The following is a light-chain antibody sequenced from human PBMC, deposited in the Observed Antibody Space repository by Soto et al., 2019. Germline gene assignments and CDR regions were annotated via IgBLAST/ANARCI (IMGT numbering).Light chain of an antibody. Sequence: EIVLTQSPGTLSLSPGERATLSCRASQSVNSRYLAWYQQKPGQAPRLLIYGASSRATGIPDRFNASGSGTDFTLTISRLEPDDFAVYYCQQYGSSSYTCGQGTKLEIK. CDR2: GAS. CDR3: QQYGSSSYT. CDR1: QSVNSRY. V-gene: IGKV3-20*01. J-gene: IGKJ2*01.